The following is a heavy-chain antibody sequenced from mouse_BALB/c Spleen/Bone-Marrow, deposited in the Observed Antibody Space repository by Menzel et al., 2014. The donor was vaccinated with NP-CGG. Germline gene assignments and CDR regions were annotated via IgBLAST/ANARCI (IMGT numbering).Heavy chain of an antibody. Sequence: VKLQESGAELARPGASVKMSCRASGYTFTTYTMHWVKQRPGQGLEWIGYINPSSGYTYYNQKFKDKATLTADKSSSAAYLQLSNLTSEDSAVYYCARVYGNYDAMDYWGQGTSVTVSS. CDR1: GYTFTTYT. J-gene: IGHJ4*01. CDR2: INPSSGYT. D-gene: IGHD2-1*01. V-gene: IGHV1-4*01. CDR3: ARVYGNYDAMDY.